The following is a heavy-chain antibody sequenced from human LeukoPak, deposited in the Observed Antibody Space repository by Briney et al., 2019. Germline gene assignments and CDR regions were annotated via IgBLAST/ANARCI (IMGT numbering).Heavy chain of an antibody. V-gene: IGHV4-38-2*02. CDR3: ARLVGYCSSTSCRNWFDP. Sequence: PSETLSLTCTVSGYSISSGYYWGWIRQPPGKGLEWIGSIYHSGSTNYNPSLKSRVTISVDTSKNQFSLKLSSVTAADAAVYYCARLVGYCSSTSCRNWFDPWGQGTLVTVSS. CDR1: GYSISSGYY. J-gene: IGHJ5*02. D-gene: IGHD2-2*01. CDR2: IYHSGST.